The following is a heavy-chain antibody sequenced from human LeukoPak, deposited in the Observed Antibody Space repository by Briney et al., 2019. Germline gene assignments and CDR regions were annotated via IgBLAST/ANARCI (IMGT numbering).Heavy chain of an antibody. CDR2: INPSGGST. J-gene: IGHJ5*02. CDR1: GYTFTSYY. D-gene: IGHD5-12*01. V-gene: IGHV1-46*01. CDR3: AKESLRGYSGYDLFDWFDP. Sequence: ASVKVSCKASGYTFTSYYMHWVRQAPGQGLEWMGIINPSGGSTSYAQKFQGRVTMTGDTSTSTVYMELSSLRSEDTAVYYCAKESLRGYSGYDLFDWFDPWGQGTLVTVSS.